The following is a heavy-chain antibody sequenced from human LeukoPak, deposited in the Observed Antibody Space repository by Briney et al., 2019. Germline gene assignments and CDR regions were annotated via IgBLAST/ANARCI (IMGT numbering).Heavy chain of an antibody. CDR1: GGSISSYY. Sequence: SETLSLTCTVSGGSISSYYWSWLRQPPGKGLEWIGYIYYSGSNNYNPSLKSRVHISVDTSKKQFSLKLRSLTAADTAVYYLAIHKLGFGVVIIDDAFDIWGQGTMVTVSS. D-gene: IGHD3-3*01. CDR2: IYYSGSN. V-gene: IGHV4-59*08. J-gene: IGHJ3*02. CDR3: AIHKLGFGVVIIDDAFDI.